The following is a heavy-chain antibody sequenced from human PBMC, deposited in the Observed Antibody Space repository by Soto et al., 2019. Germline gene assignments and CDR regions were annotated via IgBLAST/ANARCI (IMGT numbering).Heavy chain of an antibody. D-gene: IGHD1-20*01. J-gene: IGHJ5*02. V-gene: IGHV4-30-2*01. CDR1: GGSLSSGGCS. CDR3: ARVVVSNWNPFDP. CDR2: IYHSGST. Sequence: SETLSVTCAVSGGSLSSGGCSWSWIRQPPGKGLEWIGYIYHSGSTYYNQSLKSRVTISVDRSKNQFSLKLSSVTAADTAVYYCARVVVSNWNPFDPWGQGTLVTVSS.